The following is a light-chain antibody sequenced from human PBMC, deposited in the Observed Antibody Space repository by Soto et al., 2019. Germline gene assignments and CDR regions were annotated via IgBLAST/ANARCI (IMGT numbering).Light chain of an antibody. CDR2: GAS. V-gene: IGKV3-20*01. Sequence: EIVLTQSPGTLSLFPGERATLSCRASQNVGSKYLAWYQQKPGQAPRLLIYGASSSATGIPERFTGSGSGTDFAVTISRLESEDAAVYYCEQYWTSPPWTFGQGTEVDIK. CDR1: QNVGSKY. CDR3: EQYWTSPPWT. J-gene: IGKJ1*01.